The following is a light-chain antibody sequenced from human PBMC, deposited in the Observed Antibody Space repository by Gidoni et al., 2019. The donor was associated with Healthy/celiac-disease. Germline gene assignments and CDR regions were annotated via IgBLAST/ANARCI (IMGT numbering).Light chain of an antibody. Sequence: QSALTQPAPVSGSPGHSLTISCTGTSSDVGGYNYVSWYQQHPGKAPKLMIYEVSNRPSGVSNRFSGSKSGNTASLTISGLQAEDEADYYCSSYTSSSTPHYVFGTGTKVTVL. J-gene: IGLJ1*01. CDR3: SSYTSSSTPHYV. CDR2: EVS. CDR1: SSDVGGYNY. V-gene: IGLV2-14*01.